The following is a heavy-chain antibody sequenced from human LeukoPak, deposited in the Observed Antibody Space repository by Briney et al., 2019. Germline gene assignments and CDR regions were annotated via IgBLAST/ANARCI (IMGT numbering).Heavy chain of an antibody. Sequence: KASETLSLTCTVSGGSISSYYWSWIRQPPGKGLEWIGYIYYSGSTNYNPSLKSRVTISVDTSKNQFSLKLSSVTAADTAVYYCAKGLHSSSWNDAFDIWGQGTTVTVSS. D-gene: IGHD6-13*01. CDR3: AKGLHSSSWNDAFDI. CDR1: GGSISSYY. CDR2: IYYSGST. V-gene: IGHV4-59*01. J-gene: IGHJ3*02.